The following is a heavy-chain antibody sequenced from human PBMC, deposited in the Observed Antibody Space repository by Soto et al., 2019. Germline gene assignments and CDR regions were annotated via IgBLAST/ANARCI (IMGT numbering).Heavy chain of an antibody. Sequence: EVQLVESGGGWIQPGGSLRLSCAASGFSVSSKYMTWVRQAPGKGLEWVSVIYGGGTTYDADSVKGRFTISKENSKNTLYLQMNSLRAEDTAVYYCVQTTGWPGFDFWGQGTLVTVSS. CDR3: VQTTGWPGFDF. CDR2: IYGGGTT. J-gene: IGHJ4*02. V-gene: IGHV3-53*01. D-gene: IGHD6-19*01. CDR1: GFSVSSKY.